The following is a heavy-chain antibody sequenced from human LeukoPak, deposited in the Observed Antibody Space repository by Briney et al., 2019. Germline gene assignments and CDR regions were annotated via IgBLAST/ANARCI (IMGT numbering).Heavy chain of an antibody. CDR1: GYTFSGYY. CDR2: INANSGGT. J-gene: IGHJ6*02. CDR3: VWADWNGRKSMDV. V-gene: IGHV1-2*02. D-gene: IGHD1-1*01. Sequence: ASVKVSCKTSGYTFSGYYVHWVRQAPGQGLEWMGWINANSGGTEYAQKFRDRVTMTRDTSINTAYMQLSRLTSDDTALYYCVWADWNGRKSMDVWGQGTTVTVSS.